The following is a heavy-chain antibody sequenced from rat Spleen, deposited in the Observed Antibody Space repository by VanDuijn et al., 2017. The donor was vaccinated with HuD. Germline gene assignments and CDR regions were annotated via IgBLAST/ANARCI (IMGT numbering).Heavy chain of an antibody. CDR2: ISYDGSST. J-gene: IGHJ1*01. D-gene: IGHD4-2*01. CDR1: GFTFSNYD. Sequence: EVQLVESGGGLVQPGRSMKLSCAASGFTFSNYDMAWVRQAPTKGLEWVASISYDGSSTYYRDSVKGRFTISRDNAKSTLYLQMDSLRSEDTATYYCTSELEWYFDFWGPGTMVTVSS. CDR3: TSELEWYFDF. V-gene: IGHV5-20*01.